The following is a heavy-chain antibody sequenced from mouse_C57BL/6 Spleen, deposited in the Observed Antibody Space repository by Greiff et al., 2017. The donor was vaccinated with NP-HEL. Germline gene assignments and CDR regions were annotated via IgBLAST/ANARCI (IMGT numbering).Heavy chain of an antibody. Sequence: EVQLQQSGPELVKPGASVKIPCKASGYTFTDYNMDWVKQSHGKSLEWIGDINPNNGGTIYNQKFKGKAILTVDKSSSTAYMELRSLTSEDTAVYYCARRDSSGGYFDYWGQGTTLTVSS. D-gene: IGHD3-2*02. CDR2: INPNNGGT. V-gene: IGHV1-18*01. CDR3: ARRDSSGGYFDY. CDR1: GYTFTDYN. J-gene: IGHJ2*01.